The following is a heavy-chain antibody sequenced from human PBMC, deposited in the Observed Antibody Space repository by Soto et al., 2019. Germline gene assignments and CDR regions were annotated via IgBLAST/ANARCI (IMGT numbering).Heavy chain of an antibody. D-gene: IGHD3-16*02. CDR2: IIPTFGTA. CDR1: GGTFSSYA. J-gene: IGHJ4*02. CDR3: ARARRDYDYVWGSYRLYYFDY. V-gene: IGHV1-69*01. Sequence: QVQLVQSGAEVKKPGSSVKVSCKASGGTFSSYAISWVRQAPGQGLEWMGGIIPTFGTANYAQKFQGRVTITADESTSTAYMELSSLRSEDTAVYYCARARRDYDYVWGSYRLYYFDYWGQGTLVTVSS.